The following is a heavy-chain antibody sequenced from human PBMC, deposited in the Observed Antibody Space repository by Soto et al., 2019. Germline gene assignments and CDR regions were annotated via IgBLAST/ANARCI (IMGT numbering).Heavy chain of an antibody. J-gene: IGHJ5*02. CDR1: GFSFSNSW. CDR3: GRGSSWFVP. D-gene: IGHD2-2*01. Sequence: EVQLVESGGGLVQPGGSLRLSCEASGFSFSNSWTSWVRQAPGKGPEWVASIKEDGSDMKYLESVKGRFTLSRDSAKNSLQLQMNSLSVDDTAVYHCGRGSSWFVPWGQGTLVTVSS. V-gene: IGHV3-7*04. CDR2: IKEDGSDM.